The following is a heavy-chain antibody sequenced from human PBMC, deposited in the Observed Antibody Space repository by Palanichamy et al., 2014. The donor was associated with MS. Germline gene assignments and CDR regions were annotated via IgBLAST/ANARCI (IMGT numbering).Heavy chain of an antibody. Sequence: EVQLVQSGAEVKEPGESLKLSCKGSGYSFTTYWIAWVRQMPGEGLELMGIINPADSDTRYSLSFQGQVTISADKPISTAFLQWTSLKPSDTAMYYCARRKDYYYYGMDVWGQGTTVTVSS. V-gene: IGHV5-51*01. CDR2: INPADSDT. J-gene: IGHJ6*02. CDR3: ARRKDYYYYGMDV. CDR1: GYSFTTYW.